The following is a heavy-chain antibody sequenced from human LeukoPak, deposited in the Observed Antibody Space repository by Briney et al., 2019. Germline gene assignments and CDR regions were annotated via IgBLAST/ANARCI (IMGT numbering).Heavy chain of an antibody. V-gene: IGHV3-21*01. CDR1: GFTFSSYS. J-gene: IGHJ4*02. Sequence: PGRSLRLSCAASGFTFSSYSMNWVRQAPGKGLEWVSSISSSSSYIYYADSVKGRFTISRDNAKNSLYLQMNSLRAEDTAVYYCARDVLGQNPHWGQGTLVTVSS. CDR3: ARDVLGQNPH. CDR2: ISSSSSYI. D-gene: IGHD3-10*02.